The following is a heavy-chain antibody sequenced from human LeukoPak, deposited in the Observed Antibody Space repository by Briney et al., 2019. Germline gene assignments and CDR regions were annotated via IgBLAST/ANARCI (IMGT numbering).Heavy chain of an antibody. CDR3: ARDLSVVVVKDAFDI. CDR2: ISAYNGNT. D-gene: IGHD2-21*01. V-gene: IGHV1-18*01. CDR1: GYTFTSYG. Sequence: ASVKVSCKASGYTFTSYGISWVRQAPGQGLEWMGWISAYNGNTNYAQKLQGRVTMTTDTSTSTAYMELRSLRSDDTAVYYCARDLSVVVVKDAFDIWGQGTMVTVSS. J-gene: IGHJ3*02.